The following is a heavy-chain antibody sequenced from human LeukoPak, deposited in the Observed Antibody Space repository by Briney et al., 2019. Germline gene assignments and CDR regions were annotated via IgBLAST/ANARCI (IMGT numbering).Heavy chain of an antibody. CDR3: PRDVGGSYAWFDP. Sequence: QPEGSLRLSCAASGFTFSSYGMHWVRQAPGKGLEWVAFIRYDGSNKYYADSVKGRFTISRDNSKNTLYLQMNSLRAEDTAVYYCPRDVGGSYAWFDPWGQGTLVTVSS. D-gene: IGHD1-26*01. V-gene: IGHV3-30*02. CDR2: IRYDGSNK. CDR1: GFTFSSYG. J-gene: IGHJ5*02.